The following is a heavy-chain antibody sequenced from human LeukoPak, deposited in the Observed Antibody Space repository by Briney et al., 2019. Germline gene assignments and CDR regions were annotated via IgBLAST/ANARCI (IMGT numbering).Heavy chain of an antibody. V-gene: IGHV4-39*07. J-gene: IGHJ3*02. Sequence: SETLSLTCTVSGGSISSSSYYWGWIRQPPGKGLEWIGSIYTSGSTNYNPSLKSRVTISVDTSKNQFSLKLSSVTAADTAVYYCARINVDPRLDIWGQGTMVTVSS. CDR3: ARINVDPRLDI. CDR2: IYTSGST. CDR1: GGSISSSSYY. D-gene: IGHD5-12*01.